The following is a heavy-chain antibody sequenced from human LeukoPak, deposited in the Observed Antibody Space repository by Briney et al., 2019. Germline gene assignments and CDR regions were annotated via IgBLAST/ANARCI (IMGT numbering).Heavy chain of an antibody. Sequence: ASVKVSCKASGYTFTSCGISWVRQAPGQGLEWMGWINPNSGGTNYAQKFQGWVTMTRDTSISTAYMELSRLRSDDTAVYYCARPTLPAAKRDAFDIWGQGTMVTVSS. CDR2: INPNSGGT. CDR1: GYTFTSCG. J-gene: IGHJ3*02. CDR3: ARPTLPAAKRDAFDI. V-gene: IGHV1-2*04. D-gene: IGHD2-2*01.